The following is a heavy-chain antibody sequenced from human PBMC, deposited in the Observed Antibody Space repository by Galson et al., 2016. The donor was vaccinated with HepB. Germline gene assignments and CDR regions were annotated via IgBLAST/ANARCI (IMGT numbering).Heavy chain of an antibody. Sequence: SCKASGYIFPSNAIHWVRQAPGQGLEWMGWINAGNGNREYSQKFRGRITITRDISTTTVYMDLSSLRSEDTALYYCVRGTEMATTNSDYWGQGTRVTVSS. D-gene: IGHD5-24*01. V-gene: IGHV1-3*01. CDR2: INAGNGNR. CDR3: VRGTEMATTNSDY. J-gene: IGHJ4*02. CDR1: GYIFPSNA.